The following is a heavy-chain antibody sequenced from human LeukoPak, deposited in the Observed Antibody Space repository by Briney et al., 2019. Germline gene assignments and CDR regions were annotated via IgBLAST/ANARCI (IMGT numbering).Heavy chain of an antibody. CDR2: INWNGGST. V-gene: IGHV3-20*01. CDR3: ARVAITMVRGVIIGYYMDV. CDR1: GFTFDDYG. J-gene: IGHJ6*03. D-gene: IGHD3-10*01. Sequence: GRSLRLSCAASGFTFDDYGMSWVRQAPGKGLEWVSGINWNGGSTGYADSVKGRFTISRDNAKNSLYLQMNSLRAEDTALYHCARVAITMVRGVIIGYYMDVWGKGTTVTISS.